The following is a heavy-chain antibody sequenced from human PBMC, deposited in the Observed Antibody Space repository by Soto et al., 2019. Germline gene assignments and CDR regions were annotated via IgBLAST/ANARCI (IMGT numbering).Heavy chain of an antibody. CDR3: ARVRSYYDILTATLAPDPWFDP. CDR2: IKQDGSEK. CDR1: GFTFSSYW. V-gene: IGHV3-7*05. D-gene: IGHD3-9*01. Sequence: GGSLRLSCAASGFTFSSYWMSWVRQAPGKGLEWVANIKQDGSEKYYVDSVKGRFTISRDNAKNSLYLQMNSLRAEDTAVYYCARVRSYYDILTATLAPDPWFDPWGQGTLVTVSS. J-gene: IGHJ5*02.